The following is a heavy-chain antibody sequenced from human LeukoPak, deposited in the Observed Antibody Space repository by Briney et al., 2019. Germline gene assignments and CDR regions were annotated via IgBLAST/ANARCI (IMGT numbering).Heavy chain of an antibody. CDR2: MHYSGCT. V-gene: IGHV4-39*07. CDR1: GGSISTSNYY. D-gene: IGHD5-18*01. J-gene: IGHJ4*02. CDR3: ARGSYSYGNAFDY. Sequence: SETLSLTCTVSGGSISTSNYYWGWIRQPPGKGLEWIGSMHYSGCTYYNPSLKSRVTMSVDTSKNQFSLNLNSVTAADTAVYFCARGSYSYGNAFDYWGQGTLVTVSS.